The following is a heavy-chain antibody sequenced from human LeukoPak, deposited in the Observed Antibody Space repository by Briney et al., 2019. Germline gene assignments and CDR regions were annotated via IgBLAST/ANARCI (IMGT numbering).Heavy chain of an antibody. V-gene: IGHV4-4*02. D-gene: IGHD4-17*01. J-gene: IGHJ4*02. CDR1: GGSISNGNW. CDR2: IHRSGST. Sequence: PSETLSLTCGVSGGSISNGNWWSWVRQPPGKGPEWIGEIHRSGSTNCNPSLKSRVTISVDKSKNQFSLMLTSVTAADTAVYYCARNGYYSADYWGQGTLVTVSS. CDR3: ARNGYYSADY.